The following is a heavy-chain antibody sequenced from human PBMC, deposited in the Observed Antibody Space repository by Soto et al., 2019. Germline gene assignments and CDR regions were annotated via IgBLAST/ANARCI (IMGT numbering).Heavy chain of an antibody. CDR1: GFTFSSYA. CDR3: AKGRSYYYSYGVDV. J-gene: IGHJ6*02. CDR2: ISGSGGST. Sequence: PGGSLRLSCAASGFTFSSYAMSWVRQAPGKGLEWVSAISGSGGSTYYADSVKGRFTISRDNSKNTLYLQMNSLRTEDTAVYYCAKGRSYYYSYGVDVRGQATTVTVSS. V-gene: IGHV3-23*01.